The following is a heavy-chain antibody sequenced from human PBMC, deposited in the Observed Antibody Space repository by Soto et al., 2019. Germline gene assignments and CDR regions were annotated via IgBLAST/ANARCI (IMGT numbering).Heavy chain of an antibody. CDR1: GFTFSSYA. Sequence: QVQLVESGGGVVQPGRSLRLSCVASGFTFSSYAMHWVRQAPGKWLEWVAFIWYDGSNKYYADSVKGRFTISRDNSKNTLYLQMNSLRAEDTAVYYCARDVGGEDYWGQGTLVTVSS. J-gene: IGHJ4*02. CDR2: IWYDGSNK. CDR3: ARDVGGEDY. V-gene: IGHV3-33*01. D-gene: IGHD3-10*01.